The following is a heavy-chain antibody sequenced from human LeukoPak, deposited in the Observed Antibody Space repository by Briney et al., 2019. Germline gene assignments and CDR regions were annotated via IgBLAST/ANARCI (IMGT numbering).Heavy chain of an antibody. CDR3: ARDGMPFDW. V-gene: IGHV3-7*04. J-gene: IGHJ4*02. CDR2: INQDGTEK. D-gene: IGHD1-1*01. Sequence: QTGGSLRLSCAASGFTFSSYEMNWVRQAPGKGLEWVANINQDGTEKYYVDSVKGRFTISRDNAKNSLSLQMNSLRVEDTAVYYCARDGMPFDWWGQGNLVTVSS. CDR1: GFTFSSYE.